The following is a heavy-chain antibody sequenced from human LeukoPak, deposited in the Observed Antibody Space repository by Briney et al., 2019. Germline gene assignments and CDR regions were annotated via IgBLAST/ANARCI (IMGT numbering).Heavy chain of an antibody. V-gene: IGHV4-61*01. J-gene: IGHJ4*02. CDR1: GGSVSSGSYY. D-gene: IGHD3-10*01. CDR3: ARVAMVRGVIASDY. CDR2: IYYSGST. Sequence: ASETLSLTCTVSGGSVSSGSYYWSWIRQPPGKGLEWIGHIYYSGSTNYNPSLKSRVTISVDTSKNQFSLKLSSVTAADTAVYYCARVAMVRGVIASDYWGQGTLVTVSS.